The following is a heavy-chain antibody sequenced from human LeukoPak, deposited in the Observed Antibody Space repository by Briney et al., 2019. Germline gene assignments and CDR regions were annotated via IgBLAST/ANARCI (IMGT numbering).Heavy chain of an antibody. CDR3: ARPALEYSSSCWFDS. J-gene: IGHJ5*01. CDR2: IYYSGST. D-gene: IGHD6-6*01. Sequence: SETLSLTCAVYGGSFSSYYWSWIRQPPGKGLEWIGYIYYSGSTNYNPSLKSRVTISVDTSKNQFSLKLSSVTAADTAVYYCARPALEYSSSCWFDSWGQGTLVTVSS. V-gene: IGHV4-59*08. CDR1: GGSFSSYY.